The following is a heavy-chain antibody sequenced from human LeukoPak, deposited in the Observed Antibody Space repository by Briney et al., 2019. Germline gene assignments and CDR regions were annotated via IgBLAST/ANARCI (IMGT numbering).Heavy chain of an antibody. CDR2: IIPILGIA. CDR3: ARVAYDYVWGSYRLDWFDP. Sequence: ASVKVSCKASGGTFSSYAISWVRQAPGQGLEWMGRIIPILGIANHAQKFQGRVTITADKSTSTAYMELSSLRSEDTAVYYCARVAYDYVWGSYRLDWFDPWGQGTLVTVSS. CDR1: GGTFSSYA. J-gene: IGHJ5*02. D-gene: IGHD3-16*02. V-gene: IGHV1-69*04.